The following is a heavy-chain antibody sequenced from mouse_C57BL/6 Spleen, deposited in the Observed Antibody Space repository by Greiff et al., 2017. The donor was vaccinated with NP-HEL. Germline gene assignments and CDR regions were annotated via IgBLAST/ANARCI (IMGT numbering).Heavy chain of an antibody. V-gene: IGHV1-55*01. Sequence: QVQLQQPGAELVKPGASVKMSCKASGYTFTSYWITWVKQRPGQGLAWIGDIYPGSGSTNYNEKFKSKATLTVDTSSSTAYMQLSSLTSEDSTVYYCARSGNYFDYWGQGTTLTVSS. CDR2: IYPGSGST. CDR3: ARSGNYFDY. D-gene: IGHD3-2*02. CDR1: GYTFTSYW. J-gene: IGHJ2*01.